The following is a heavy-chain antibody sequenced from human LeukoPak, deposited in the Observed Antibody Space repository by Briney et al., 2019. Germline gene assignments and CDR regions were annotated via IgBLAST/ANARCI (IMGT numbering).Heavy chain of an antibody. V-gene: IGHV3-66*02. CDR2: IYSGGST. CDR1: GFTFSSNY. D-gene: IGHD5-18*01. CDR3: ARDQRGYRET. Sequence: GGSLRLFCAASGFTFSSNYMRWVGQAPGKGLEWVSVIYSGGSTYYADSVKGRFTISRDNSKNTLYLQVNSLRAEDTAVYYCARDQRGYRETWGQGTLVTVSS. J-gene: IGHJ4*02.